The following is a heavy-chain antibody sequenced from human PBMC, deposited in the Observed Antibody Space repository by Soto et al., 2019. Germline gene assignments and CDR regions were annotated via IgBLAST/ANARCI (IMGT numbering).Heavy chain of an antibody. CDR1: GDSVSSNSVA. CDR2: TYYRSKWSN. J-gene: IGHJ4*02. Sequence: PSQTLSLTCAISGDSVSSNSVAWHWIRQSPSRGVEWLGRTYYRSKWSNDYAVSVKSRITINPDTSKNQFSLQLNSMTPEDTAVYYCARSSSISAFDYWGQGTLVTVSS. D-gene: IGHD6-6*01. V-gene: IGHV6-1*01. CDR3: ARSSSISAFDY.